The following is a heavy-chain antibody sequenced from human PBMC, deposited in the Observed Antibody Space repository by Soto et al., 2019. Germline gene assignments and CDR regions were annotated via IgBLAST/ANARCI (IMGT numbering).Heavy chain of an antibody. V-gene: IGHV1-8*01. CDR1: GYSFTSLD. J-gene: IGHJ4*02. D-gene: IGHD2-21*02. CDR2: MQPSSGRT. Sequence: ASVKVSCKAPGYSFTSLDINWVRQTTGQGLEWMGWMQPSSGRTGYAQKFQGRVTMTRDTSINTAYMELSSLTSDDTAFYYCARGVTAGVDYWGQGTLVTVSS. CDR3: ARGVTAGVDY.